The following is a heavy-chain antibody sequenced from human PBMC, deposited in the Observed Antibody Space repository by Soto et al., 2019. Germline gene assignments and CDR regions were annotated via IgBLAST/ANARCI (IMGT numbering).Heavy chain of an antibody. CDR2: ISGSGGST. V-gene: IGHV3-23*01. J-gene: IGHJ4*02. CDR1: GFTFSSYA. CDR3: AKKKRGSTGPAPFDY. D-gene: IGHD1-1*01. Sequence: EVQLLESGGGLVQPGGSLRLSCAASGFTFSSYAMSWVRQAPGKGLEWVSAISGSGGSTYYADSVKGRFTISRDNSKNPLYLQMNSLRAEDTAVYYCAKKKRGSTGPAPFDYWGQGTLVTVSS.